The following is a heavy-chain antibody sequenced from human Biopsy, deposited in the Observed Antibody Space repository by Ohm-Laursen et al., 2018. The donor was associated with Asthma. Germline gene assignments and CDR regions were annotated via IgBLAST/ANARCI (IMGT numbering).Heavy chain of an antibody. J-gene: IGHJ6*02. CDR3: ARGPELDV. CDR1: PGSFSGFF. Sequence: ETLSLTCVVYPGSFSGFFWTWIRQSPGKGLEWIGETNERGVTNNNPSLKSRVIISIDTYWNRVSLKLTSVTAADTAVYYCARGPELDVWGQGTTVTVSS. CDR2: TNERGVT. V-gene: IGHV4-34*01.